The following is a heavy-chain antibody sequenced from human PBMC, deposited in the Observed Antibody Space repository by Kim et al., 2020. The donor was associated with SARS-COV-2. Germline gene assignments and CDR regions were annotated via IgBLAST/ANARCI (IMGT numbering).Heavy chain of an antibody. D-gene: IGHD5-12*01. CDR1: GFTFSDYG. V-gene: IGHV3-49*04. J-gene: IGHJ3*02. CDR2: IRNKVHDGTT. Sequence: GGSLRLSCTTSGFTFSDYGMNWVRQTPGKGLEWLGFIRNKVHDGTTEYAASVKGRFIISRDDSKSIAYLQMNSLKTEDTGVYYCTTRRWMGASDMWGQGTMVTVSS. CDR3: TTRRWMGASDM.